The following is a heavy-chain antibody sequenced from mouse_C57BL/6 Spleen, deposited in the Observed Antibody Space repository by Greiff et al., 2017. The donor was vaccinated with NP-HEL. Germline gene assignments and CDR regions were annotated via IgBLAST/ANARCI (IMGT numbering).Heavy chain of an antibody. D-gene: IGHD2-4*01. CDR1: GFTFSSYA. V-gene: IGHV5-9-1*02. J-gene: IGHJ3*01. CDR3: TRDRYDYEFAY. Sequence: EVQGVESGEGLVKPGGSLKLSCAASGFTFSSYAMSWVRQTPEKRLEWVAYISSGGDYIYYADTAKGRFTISRDNARNTLYLQMSSLKSEDTAMYYCTRDRYDYEFAYWGQGTLVTVSA. CDR2: ISSGGDYI.